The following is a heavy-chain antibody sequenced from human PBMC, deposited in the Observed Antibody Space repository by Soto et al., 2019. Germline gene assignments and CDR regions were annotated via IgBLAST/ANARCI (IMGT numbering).Heavy chain of an antibody. Sequence: GGSLRLSCAASGFTFSSYAMSWVRQAPGKGLEWVSAISGSGGSTYYADSVKGRFTISRDNSKNTLYLQMNSLRAEDMAVYYCAKESQIITTGWYAYWGQGTLVTVSS. CDR2: ISGSGGST. V-gene: IGHV3-23*01. D-gene: IGHD6-19*01. CDR1: GFTFSSYA. CDR3: AKESQIITTGWYAY. J-gene: IGHJ4*02.